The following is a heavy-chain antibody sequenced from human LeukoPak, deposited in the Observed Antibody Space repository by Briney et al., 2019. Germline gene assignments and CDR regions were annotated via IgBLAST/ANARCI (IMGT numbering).Heavy chain of an antibody. J-gene: IGHJ1*01. V-gene: IGHV3-48*03. CDR1: GFTFSSYE. D-gene: IGHD4-17*01. Sequence: GGSLRLSCAASGFTFSSYEMNWVRQAPGKGLEWVSYISSSGSTIYYADSVKGRFTISRDNAKNSLYLQMNSLRAEDTAVYYCARDPNGDYVGAFDFQRRGQGTLVTVSS. CDR2: ISSSGSTI. CDR3: ARDPNGDYVGAFDFQR.